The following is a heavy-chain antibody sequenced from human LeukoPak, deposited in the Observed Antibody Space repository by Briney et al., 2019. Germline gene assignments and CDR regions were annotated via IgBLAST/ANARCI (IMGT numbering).Heavy chain of an antibody. CDR2: ISSSSSYI. CDR3: ARGRVAAAGTQPTLY. J-gene: IGHJ4*02. D-gene: IGHD6-13*01. CDR1: GFTFSSYS. Sequence: KTGGSLRLSCAASGFTFSSYSMNWVRQAPGKVLEWVSSISSSSSYIYYADSVKGRFTISRDNAKNSLYLQMNSLRAEDTAVYYCARGRVAAAGTQPTLYWGQGTLVTVSS. V-gene: IGHV3-21*01.